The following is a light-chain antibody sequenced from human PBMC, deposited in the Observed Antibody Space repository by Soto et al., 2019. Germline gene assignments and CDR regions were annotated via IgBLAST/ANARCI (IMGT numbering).Light chain of an antibody. J-gene: IGKJ4*01. CDR3: LQHNSYPLT. CDR1: QGISNY. V-gene: IGKV1-17*03. CDR2: AAS. Sequence: DIQMTQSPSAMSASVGDRVTMTCRASQGISNYLAWFQQKPGNVPKRLIYAASSLQSGVPSRFGGSGSGTEFTLTINNLQPEDFATYYCLQHNSYPLTFGGGTKVEIK.